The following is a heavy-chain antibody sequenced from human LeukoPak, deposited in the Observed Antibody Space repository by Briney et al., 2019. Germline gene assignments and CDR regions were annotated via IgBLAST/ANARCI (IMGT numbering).Heavy chain of an antibody. CDR2: ISDSGGRT. CDR3: DASDF. V-gene: IGHV3-23*01. J-gene: IGHJ4*02. CDR1: GFTFATYA. Sequence: PGGSLRLSCAASGFTFATYAMGWVRQPPGKGLEWVSTISDSGGRTHYADSVQGRFTISRVNSKNTLYLQINNLGAEDTAIYYCDASDFWGQGTLVTVSS.